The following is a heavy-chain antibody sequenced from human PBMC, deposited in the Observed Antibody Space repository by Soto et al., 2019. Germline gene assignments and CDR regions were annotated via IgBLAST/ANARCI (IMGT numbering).Heavy chain of an antibody. Sequence: QVQLVQSGAELKKPGASVSLSCKASGFTFNTYYINWVRQSPGEGLQWMGIINPSNGFTNYAQKFQDRVTMTADTSTKTVYMELSSLRSEDTAMYFCARDWPDTYCGGDCPLGYYYHGMDVWGQGTAVTVSS. CDR1: GFTFNTYY. V-gene: IGHV1-46*02. CDR2: INPSNGFT. J-gene: IGHJ6*02. D-gene: IGHD2-21*02. CDR3: ARDWPDTYCGGDCPLGYYYHGMDV.